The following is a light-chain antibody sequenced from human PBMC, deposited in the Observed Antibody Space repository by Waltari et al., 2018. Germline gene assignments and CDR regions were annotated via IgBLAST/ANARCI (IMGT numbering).Light chain of an antibody. Sequence: TQAPAVSLALGQTVSLTCQGDSLRRYYAIWYQQRPGQAPLLVRYDKNSRPAGVPDRFSGSNSGNTASLTITGAQAEDEAYYYCHSRDASGVGGAFGGGTKLTVL. J-gene: IGLJ2*01. CDR2: DKN. V-gene: IGLV3-19*01. CDR3: HSRDASGVGGA. CDR1: SLRRYY.